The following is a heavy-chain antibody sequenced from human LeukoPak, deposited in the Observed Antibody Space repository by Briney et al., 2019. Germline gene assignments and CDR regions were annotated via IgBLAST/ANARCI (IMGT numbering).Heavy chain of an antibody. CDR1: GGSINYNY. V-gene: IGHV4-4*07. CDR3: ARSYYDFWSGYGYYYYYMDV. CDR2: IYTSGST. D-gene: IGHD3-3*01. Sequence: SETLSLTCTVSGGSINYNYWSWIRQPAGRGLEWIGRIYTSGSTNYNPSLKSRVTISVDTSKNQFSLKLSSVTAADTAVYYCARSYYDFWSGYGYYYYYMDVWGKGTTVTVSS. J-gene: IGHJ6*03.